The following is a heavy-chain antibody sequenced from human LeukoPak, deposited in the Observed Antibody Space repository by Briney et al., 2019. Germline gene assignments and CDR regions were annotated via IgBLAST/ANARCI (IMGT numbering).Heavy chain of an antibody. CDR1: GFTFSSYS. J-gene: IGHJ4*02. V-gene: IGHV3-48*04. CDR2: ISSTTSTT. CDR3: ASDSGYDSDFDY. Sequence: GGSLRLSCAASGFTFSSYSMNWVRQAPGKGLEWVSYISSTTSTTYYADSVKGRFTISRDNAKNSLYLQMNSLRAEDTAVYYCASDSGYDSDFDYWGQGTLVTVSS. D-gene: IGHD5-12*01.